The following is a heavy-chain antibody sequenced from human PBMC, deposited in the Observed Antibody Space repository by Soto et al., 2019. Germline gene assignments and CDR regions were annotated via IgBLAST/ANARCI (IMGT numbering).Heavy chain of an antibody. V-gene: IGHV4-59*01. CDR2: IYYSGST. CDR1: GGSISSYY. D-gene: IGHD3-16*01. CDR3: ARSGVWAYYYYYMDV. Sequence: SETLSLTCTVSGGSISSYYWSWIRQPPGKGLEWIGYIYYSGSTNYNPSLKSRVTISVDTSKNQFSLKLSSVTAADTAVYYCARSGVWAYYYYYMDVWGKGTTVTVSS. J-gene: IGHJ6*03.